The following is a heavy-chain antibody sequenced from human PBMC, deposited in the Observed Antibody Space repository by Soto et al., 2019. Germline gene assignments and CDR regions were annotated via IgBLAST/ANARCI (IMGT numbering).Heavy chain of an antibody. CDR2: IYYSGST. CDR3: ASLIGGVIYY. Sequence: SETLSLTCTVSGGSISSYYWSWIRQPPGKGLEWIGYIYYSGSTNYNPSLKSRVTISVDTSKNQFSLKLSSVTAADTAVYYCASLIGGVIYYWGQGTLVTVSS. CDR1: GGSISSYY. D-gene: IGHD3-16*01. V-gene: IGHV4-59*08. J-gene: IGHJ4*02.